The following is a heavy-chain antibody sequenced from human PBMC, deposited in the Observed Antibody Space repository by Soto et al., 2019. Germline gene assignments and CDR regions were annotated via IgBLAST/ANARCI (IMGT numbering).Heavy chain of an antibody. D-gene: IGHD2-2*01. Sequence: SETLSLTCTVSGGSVISASFYFNCIGQPPGNGLEWIGYISYSGSTNYNPSLRSRVTISVDTSKNQFSLRLTSATAADTAVYYCARGDAINWFDSWGQGTRVTSPQ. CDR3: ARGDAINWFDS. CDR1: GGSVISASFY. J-gene: IGHJ5*01. CDR2: ISYSGST. V-gene: IGHV4-61*01.